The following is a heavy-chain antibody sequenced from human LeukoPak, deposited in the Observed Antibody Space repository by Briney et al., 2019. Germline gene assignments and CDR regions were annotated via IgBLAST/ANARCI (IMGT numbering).Heavy chain of an antibody. D-gene: IGHD2-8*01. Sequence: TSGTLSLTCAVSGGSISSSNWWSWVRQPPGKGLEWIGEIYHSGSTNYNPSLKSRVTISVDKSKNQFSLKLSSVTAADTAVYYCASRRAGVLMVYAIEGWFDPWGQGTLVTVSS. V-gene: IGHV4-4*02. CDR2: IYHSGST. CDR1: GGSISSSNW. J-gene: IGHJ5*02. CDR3: ASRRAGVLMVYAIEGWFDP.